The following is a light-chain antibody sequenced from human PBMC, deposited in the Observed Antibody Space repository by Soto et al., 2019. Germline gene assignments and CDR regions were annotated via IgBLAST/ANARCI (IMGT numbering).Light chain of an antibody. CDR1: SSDVGGYNY. V-gene: IGLV2-14*01. J-gene: IGLJ2*01. Sequence: QSALTQPASVSGSPGQSITISCTGTSSDVGGYNYVSWYQQHPGKAPKLMIYEVSNRPSGVSNRFSGSKSGNTASLTISGLQAEDEXXYYCSSYTSSSTLGVVFGGGTKLTVL. CDR2: EVS. CDR3: SSYTSSSTLGVV.